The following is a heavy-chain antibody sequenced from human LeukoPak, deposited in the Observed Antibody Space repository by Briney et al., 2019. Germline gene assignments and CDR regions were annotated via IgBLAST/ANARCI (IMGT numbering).Heavy chain of an antibody. Sequence: KPSETLSLTCTVSGGSISSYYWNWIRQPPGKGLEWIGYIYSSGSTTYNPSLKSRVTISVDTSKNQFSLILTSVTAADTAVYFCARGRWYFPLWGRGTLVTVSS. V-gene: IGHV4-59*01. CDR2: IYSSGST. CDR1: GGSISSYY. CDR3: ARGRWYFPL. J-gene: IGHJ2*01.